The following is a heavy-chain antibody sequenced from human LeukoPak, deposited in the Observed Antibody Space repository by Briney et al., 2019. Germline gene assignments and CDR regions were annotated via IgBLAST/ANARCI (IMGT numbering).Heavy chain of an antibody. Sequence: ASVKVSCKASGYTFTSYDINWVRQATGQGLEWMGWMNPNSGNTGYAQKFQGRVTMTRNTSISTAYMELSSLRSEDTAVYYCARHYYDSGLVVWFDPWGQGTLVTVSS. CDR3: ARHYYDSGLVVWFDP. D-gene: IGHD3-22*01. CDR1: GYTFTSYD. J-gene: IGHJ5*02. CDR2: MNPNSGNT. V-gene: IGHV1-8*01.